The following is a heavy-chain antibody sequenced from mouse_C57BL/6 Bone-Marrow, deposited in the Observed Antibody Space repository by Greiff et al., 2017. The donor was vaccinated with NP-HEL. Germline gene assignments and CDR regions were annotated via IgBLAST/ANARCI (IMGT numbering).Heavy chain of an antibody. J-gene: IGHJ2*01. V-gene: IGHV6-6*01. CDR3: TRKVGRGSFDY. D-gene: IGHD4-1*01. Sequence: EVQGVESGGGLVQPGGSMKLSCAASGFTFSDAWMDWVRQSPEKGLEWVAEIRNKANNHATYYAESVKGRFTISRDDSKSSVYLQMNSLRAEDTGIYYCTRKVGRGSFDYWGQGTTLTVSS. CDR2: IRNKANNHAT. CDR1: GFTFSDAW.